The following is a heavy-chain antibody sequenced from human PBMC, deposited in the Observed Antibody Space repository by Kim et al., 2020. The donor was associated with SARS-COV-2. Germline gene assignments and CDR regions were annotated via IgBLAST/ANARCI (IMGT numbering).Heavy chain of an antibody. CDR3: ARSLEGLLVPRVEWFDP. V-gene: IGHV1-18*01. J-gene: IGHJ5*02. CDR2: ISAYNGNT. D-gene: IGHD3-3*01. CDR1: GYTFTSYG. Sequence: ASVKVSCKASGYTFTSYGISWVRQAPGQGLEWMGWISAYNGNTNYAQKLQGRVTMTTDTSTSTAYMELRSLRSDDTAVYYCARSLEGLLVPRVEWFDPWGQGTLVTVSS.